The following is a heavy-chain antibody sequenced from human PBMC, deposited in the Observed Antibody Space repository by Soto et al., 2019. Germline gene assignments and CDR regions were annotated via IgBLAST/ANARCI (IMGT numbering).Heavy chain of an antibody. Sequence: PSETLSLTCTVSGGSISSYYWSWIRQPPGKGLEWIGYIYYSGSTNYNPSLKSRVTISVDTSKNQFSLKLSSVTAADTAVYYCARLYTYYYDSSGYCFFDYWGQGTLVTVSS. CDR1: GGSISSYY. CDR2: IYYSGST. V-gene: IGHV4-59*08. CDR3: ARLYTYYYDSSGYCFFDY. D-gene: IGHD3-22*01. J-gene: IGHJ4*02.